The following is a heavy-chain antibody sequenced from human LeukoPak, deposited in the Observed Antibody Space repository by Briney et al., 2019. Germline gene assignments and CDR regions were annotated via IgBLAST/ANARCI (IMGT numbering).Heavy chain of an antibody. CDR3: ARMDYGGNPYYFDY. Sequence: GASVKVSCKASGYTFTSYGNSWVRQAPGQGLEWMGWISAYNGNTNYAQKLQGRVTMTTDTSTSTAYMELRSLRSDDTAVYYCARMDYGGNPYYFDYWGQGTLVTVSS. CDR2: ISAYNGNT. D-gene: IGHD4-23*01. CDR1: GYTFTSYG. J-gene: IGHJ4*02. V-gene: IGHV1-18*01.